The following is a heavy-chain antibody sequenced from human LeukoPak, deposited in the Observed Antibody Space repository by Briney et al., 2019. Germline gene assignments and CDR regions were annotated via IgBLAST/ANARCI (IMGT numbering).Heavy chain of an antibody. V-gene: IGHV3-64*01. CDR3: ARDLYYDSSGFDY. CDR1: GFTFSNAW. CDR2: ISGNGGNT. Sequence: GGSLRLSCAASGFTFSNAWMSWVRQAPGKGLEYVSAISGNGGNTYYANSVKGRFTISRDNSKNTLYLLMGSLRTEDMAVYYCARDLYYDSSGFDYWGQGTLVTVSS. D-gene: IGHD3-22*01. J-gene: IGHJ4*02.